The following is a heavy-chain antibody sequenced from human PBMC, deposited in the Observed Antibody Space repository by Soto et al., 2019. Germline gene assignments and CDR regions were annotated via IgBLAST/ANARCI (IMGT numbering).Heavy chain of an antibody. Sequence: GASVKVSCKASGYTFTSYAMHWVRQAPGQRLEWMGWINAGNGNTKYSQKFQGRVTITRDTSASTAYMELSSLRSEDTAVYYCARGGLWQTKVNLPDYWGQGTLVTVSS. CDR1: GYTFTSYA. V-gene: IGHV1-3*01. CDR3: ARGGLWQTKVNLPDY. J-gene: IGHJ4*02. D-gene: IGHD5-18*01. CDR2: INAGNGNT.